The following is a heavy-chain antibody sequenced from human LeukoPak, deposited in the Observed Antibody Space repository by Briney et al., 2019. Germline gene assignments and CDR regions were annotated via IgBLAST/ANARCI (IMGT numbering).Heavy chain of an antibody. CDR2: ISTGSIYI. V-gene: IGHV3-21*01. Sequence: GGSLRLSCSASGFTLSTYSMNWFRQAPGKGLEWVSSISTGSIYIFYGDSVKGRFTMSRDNADNSLYLQMNSLRAEDTAVYYCARTRDSSGCFDLWGQGTLVTVSS. D-gene: IGHD6-19*01. J-gene: IGHJ5*02. CDR1: GFTLSTYS. CDR3: ARTRDSSGCFDL.